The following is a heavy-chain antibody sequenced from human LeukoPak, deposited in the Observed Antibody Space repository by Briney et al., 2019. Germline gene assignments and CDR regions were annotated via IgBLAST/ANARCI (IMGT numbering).Heavy chain of an antibody. J-gene: IGHJ4*02. Sequence: PSETLSLTCTVSGGSISSSSYYWGWIRQPPGKGLEWIGSIYYSESTYYNPSLKSRVTISVDTSKNQFSLKLSSVTAADTAVYYCATHIVVVKGDGKDYWGQGTLVTVSS. D-gene: IGHD2-21*01. CDR2: IYYSEST. CDR1: GGSISSSSYY. V-gene: IGHV4-39*01. CDR3: ATHIVVVKGDGKDY.